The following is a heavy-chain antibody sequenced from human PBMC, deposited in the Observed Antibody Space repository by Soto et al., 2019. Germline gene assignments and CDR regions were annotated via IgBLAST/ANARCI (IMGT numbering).Heavy chain of an antibody. CDR1: GFAFNNYP. CDR2: IYSGGST. J-gene: IGHJ4*02. V-gene: IGHV3-66*01. CDR3: ADKGFVY. Sequence: GGSLRLSCAASGFAFNNYPMNWVRQAPGKGLEWVSVIYSGGSTYYADSVKGRFTISRDNSKNALYLQMNSLRAEDTAVYYCADKGFVYWGQGTLVTVSS.